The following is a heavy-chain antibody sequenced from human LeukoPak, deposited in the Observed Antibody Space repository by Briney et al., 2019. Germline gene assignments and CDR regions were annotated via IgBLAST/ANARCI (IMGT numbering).Heavy chain of an antibody. CDR1: GYIFTSYD. V-gene: IGHV1-8*01. J-gene: IGHJ4*02. CDR3: ARGPRDYYDSSGYYSGVDY. D-gene: IGHD3-22*01. CDR2: MNPSSGNT. Sequence: ASVKVSCTASGYIFTSYDLNWVRQAPGQGLEWMGWMNPSSGNTGYAQKFQGRVTMTRSTYISTAYMELSSLRSEDTAVYYCARGPRDYYDSSGYYSGVDYWGQGTLVTVSS.